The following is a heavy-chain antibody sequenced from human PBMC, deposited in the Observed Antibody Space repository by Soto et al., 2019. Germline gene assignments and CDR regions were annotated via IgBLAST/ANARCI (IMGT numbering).Heavy chain of an antibody. CDR2: ISRGGSTNCKPEISHTANT. D-gene: IGHD2-15*01. J-gene: IGHJ5*02. CDR1: GGTFINFC. V-gene: IGHV4-34*01. Sequence: SQPLPLTWAVDGGTFINFCWSWISQTKGKGLEWIGEISRGGSTNCKPEISHTANTNCNPSLKSRVTISVDTSKNQFSLKLRSVTAADTAVYYCARGHPRSFLSTVVVAAYWFDPWGQRTLVTVSS. CDR3: ARGHPRSFLSTVVVAAYWFDP.